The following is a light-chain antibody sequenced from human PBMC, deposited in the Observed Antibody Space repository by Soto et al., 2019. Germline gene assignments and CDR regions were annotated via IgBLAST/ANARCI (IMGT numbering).Light chain of an antibody. CDR3: QVWDTSSDHYV. J-gene: IGLJ1*01. CDR1: NIGSKS. Sequence: SYELTQPPSVSVAPGQTAKIICGGNNIGSKSVQWYQQKPGQAPVLVVYDDSDRPSGIPERSSGSKSWNTATLTISRVEAGDEADYYCQVWDTSSDHYVFGTGTKVTVL. V-gene: IGLV3-21*02. CDR2: DDS.